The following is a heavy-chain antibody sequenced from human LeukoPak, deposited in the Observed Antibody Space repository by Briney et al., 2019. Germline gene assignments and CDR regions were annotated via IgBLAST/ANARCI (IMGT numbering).Heavy chain of an antibody. D-gene: IGHD3-3*01. CDR2: INHSGST. CDR3: ARAEWLLFDY. CDR1: GGSFSGYY. Sequence: SETLSLTCAVYGGSFSGYYWSWIRQPPGKGLEWIGEINHSGSTNYNPSLKSRVTISVDTSKNQFSLKLSSVTAADTAVYYCARAEWLLFDYWGQGTLVTVSS. V-gene: IGHV4-34*01. J-gene: IGHJ4*02.